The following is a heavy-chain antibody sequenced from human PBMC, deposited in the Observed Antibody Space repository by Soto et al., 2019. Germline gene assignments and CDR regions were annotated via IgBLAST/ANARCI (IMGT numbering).Heavy chain of an antibody. CDR3: ARATMLNYYDSSGTFDY. CDR1: GGTFSSYA. Sequence: SVKVSCKASGGTFSSYAISWVRQAPGQGLEWMGGIIPIFGTANYAQKFQGRVTITADESTSTAYMELSSLRSEDTAVYYCARATMLNYYDSSGTFDYWGQGTLVTVSS. CDR2: IIPIFGTA. D-gene: IGHD3-22*01. J-gene: IGHJ4*02. V-gene: IGHV1-69*13.